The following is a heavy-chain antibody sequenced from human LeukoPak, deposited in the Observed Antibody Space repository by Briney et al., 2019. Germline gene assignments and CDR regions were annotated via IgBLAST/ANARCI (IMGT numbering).Heavy chain of an antibody. V-gene: IGHV3-23*01. J-gene: IGHJ6*03. D-gene: IGHD1-26*01. CDR3: AKSETGARSEIYYMDV. Sequence: GGSLRLSCTVSGFTVSSNSMSWVRQAPGKGLEWVSGITGSDSCTYYADSVKGRFTISRDSSKNTLYLQMNSLRAEDTAIYYCAKSETGARSEIYYMDVWGKGTTVTVSS. CDR2: ITGSDSCT. CDR1: GFTVSSNS.